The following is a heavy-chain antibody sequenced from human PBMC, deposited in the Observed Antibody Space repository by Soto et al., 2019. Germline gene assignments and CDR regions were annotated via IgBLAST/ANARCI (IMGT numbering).Heavy chain of an antibody. CDR2: IYYSVTT. J-gene: IGHJ4*02. D-gene: IGHD5-12*01. CDR1: GASITSGGYY. CDR3: ARAENERAGIYRPPDY. Sequence: QVQLQESGPGLVKPSQTLSLTCTVSGASITSGGYYWSWIRQHPGKGREWIGYIYYSVTTYSNPSLKGRVIISVGTSKNQFSLHLSSVTAADTAVYYGARAENERAGIYRPPDYWGQGTLVTVSS. V-gene: IGHV4-31*03.